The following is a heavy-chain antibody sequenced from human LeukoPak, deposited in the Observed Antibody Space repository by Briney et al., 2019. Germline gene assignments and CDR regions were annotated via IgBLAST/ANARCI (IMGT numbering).Heavy chain of an antibody. CDR2: IYYIGST. J-gene: IGHJ4*02. V-gene: IGHV4-30-4*01. CDR1: GGSISSGDFY. Sequence: PSQTLSLTCAVSGGSISSGDFYWSWLRQPPGKGLEYIGYIYYIGSTYYNPSLKSRVTISVDTSKNQFSLNLSSVTAADTAVYYCVSFSDVVGGVNWGQGTLVTVSS. D-gene: IGHD3-10*01. CDR3: VSFSDVVGGVN.